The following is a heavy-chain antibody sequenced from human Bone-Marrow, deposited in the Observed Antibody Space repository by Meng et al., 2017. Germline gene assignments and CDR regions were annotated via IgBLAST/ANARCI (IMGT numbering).Heavy chain of an antibody. Sequence: SETLSLTCAVSGGSISSSNWWSWVRQPPGKGLEWIGEIYHSGSTNYNPSLKSRVTISVDKSKNQFSLKLSSVTAADTAVYYCARASGYYDSSGYYLGYWGQGTLVTVSS. V-gene: IGHV4-4*02. CDR1: GGSISSSNW. D-gene: IGHD3-22*01. CDR2: IYHSGST. CDR3: ARASGYYDSSGYYLGY. J-gene: IGHJ4*02.